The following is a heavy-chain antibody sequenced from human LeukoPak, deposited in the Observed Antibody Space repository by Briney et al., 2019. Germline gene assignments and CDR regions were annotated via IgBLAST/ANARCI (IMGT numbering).Heavy chain of an antibody. CDR2: IYTSGST. J-gene: IGHJ4*02. CDR1: GGSISSYY. V-gene: IGHV4-4*09. CDR3: ARRSGSYGGVGYYFDY. Sequence: PSETLSLTCTVSGGSISSYYWSWIRQPPGKGLEWIGYIYTSGSTNYNPSLKSRVTISVDTSKNQFSLKLSSVTAADTAVYYCARRSGSYGGVGYYFDYWGQGTLVTVSS. D-gene: IGHD1-26*01.